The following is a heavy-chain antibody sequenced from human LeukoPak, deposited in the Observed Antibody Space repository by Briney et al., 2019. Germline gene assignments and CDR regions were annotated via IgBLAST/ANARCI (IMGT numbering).Heavy chain of an antibody. CDR2: INQDGSEK. D-gene: IGHD4-17*01. Sequence: GGSLRLSCAASGFTFSTYWMTWVRQAPGKGLEWVANINQDGSEKYYVDSVKGRFTISRDNAKNSLYLQMNSLRAEDTAVYYCAILTVTTAYWGQGTLVTVSS. V-gene: IGHV3-7*03. J-gene: IGHJ4*02. CDR3: AILTVTTAY. CDR1: GFTFSTYW.